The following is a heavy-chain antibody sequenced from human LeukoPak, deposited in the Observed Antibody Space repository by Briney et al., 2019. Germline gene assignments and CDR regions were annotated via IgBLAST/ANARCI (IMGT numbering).Heavy chain of an antibody. J-gene: IGHJ4*02. V-gene: IGHV3-48*01. CDR1: GFTFSSYS. D-gene: IGHD5-12*01. Sequence: SGGSLRLSCAASGFTFSSYSMNWVRQAPGKGLEWVSYISSSSSTIYYADSVKGRFTISRDNAKNSLYLQMNSLRAEDTAVYYGAREGYSGYSKGGYFDYWGQGTLVTVSS. CDR3: AREGYSGYSKGGYFDY. CDR2: ISSSSSTI.